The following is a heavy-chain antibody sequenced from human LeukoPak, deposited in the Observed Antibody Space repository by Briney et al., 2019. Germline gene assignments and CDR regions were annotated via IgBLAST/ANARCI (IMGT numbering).Heavy chain of an antibody. CDR2: TYYRSKWYN. CDR3: ARDLGIAAAGTSAFDY. CDR1: GDRVSSNSAA. V-gene: IGHV6-1*01. Sequence: SQTLSLTCAISGDRVSSNSAAWNWIRQSPSRGLEWLGRTYYRSKWYNDYAVSVKSRITINPDTSKNQFSLQLNSVTPEDTAVYYCARDLGIAAAGTSAFDYWGQGTLVTVSS. D-gene: IGHD6-13*01. J-gene: IGHJ4*02.